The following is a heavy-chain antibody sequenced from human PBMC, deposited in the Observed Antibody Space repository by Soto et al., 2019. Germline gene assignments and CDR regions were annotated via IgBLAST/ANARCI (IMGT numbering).Heavy chain of an antibody. Sequence: GGSQRLSCASSGFTFSSYGMHRVRQAPGKGLAWVAVISYDGSNKYYADSVKGRFTISRDNSKNTLYLQMNSLRAEDTAVYYCARTQAVAGTWGQGTLVNVSS. CDR1: GFTFSSYG. D-gene: IGHD6-19*01. J-gene: IGHJ4*02. V-gene: IGHV3-30*03. CDR3: ARTQAVAGT. CDR2: ISYDGSNK.